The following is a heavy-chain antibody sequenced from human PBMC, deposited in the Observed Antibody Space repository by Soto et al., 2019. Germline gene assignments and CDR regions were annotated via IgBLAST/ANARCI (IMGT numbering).Heavy chain of an antibody. CDR2: IYYSGST. CDR1: GGSISSGGYY. CDR3: AIGVSGYCTYGVCYTARLNGITVEY. D-gene: IGHD2-8*01. V-gene: IGHV4-31*03. Sequence: SETLSLTCTVSGGSISSGGYYWSWIRQHRGKGLDWIGYIYYSGSTYYSPSLKSRVTISVDTSKNQFSLKLSSVTAADTAVYYCAIGVSGYCTYGVCYTARLNGITVEYWGQGTLVPVSS. J-gene: IGHJ4*02.